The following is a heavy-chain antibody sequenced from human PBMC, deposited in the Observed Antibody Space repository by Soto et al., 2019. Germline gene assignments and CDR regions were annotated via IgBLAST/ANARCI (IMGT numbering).Heavy chain of an antibody. CDR1: GYTLTSYG. D-gene: IGHD3-22*01. V-gene: IGHV1-18*01. J-gene: IGHJ4*02. Sequence: ASVKVSCKASGYTLTSYGISWVRQAPGQGLEWMGWISAYNGNTNYAQKLQGRVTMTTDTSTSTAYMELRSLRSDDTAVYYCARDEDSSGYYGPGAYWGQGTLVTVSS. CDR3: ARDEDSSGYYGPGAY. CDR2: ISAYNGNT.